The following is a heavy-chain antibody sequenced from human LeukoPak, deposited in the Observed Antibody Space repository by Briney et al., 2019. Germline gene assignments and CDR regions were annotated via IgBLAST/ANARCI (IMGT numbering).Heavy chain of an antibody. J-gene: IGHJ4*02. CDR2: INHSGST. Sequence: SETLSLTCAVYGGSFSGYYWSWIRQPPGKGLEWIGEINHSGSTNYNPSPKSRVTISVDTSKNQCSLKLSSVTAADTAVYYCARGHKDTKAGFDYWGQGTLVTDSS. D-gene: IGHD2-15*01. CDR1: GGSFSGYY. V-gene: IGHV4-34*01. CDR3: ARGHKDTKAGFDY.